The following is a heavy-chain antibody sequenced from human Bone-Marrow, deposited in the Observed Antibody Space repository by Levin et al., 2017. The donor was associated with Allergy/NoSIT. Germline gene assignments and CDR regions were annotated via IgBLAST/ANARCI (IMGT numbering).Heavy chain of an antibody. Sequence: SETLSLTCTVSGGSISNGNYYWSWIRQPPGKGLEWIGYIYYSGSTYYNPSLKSRLTISVDTSKNQFSLNLTSVTAADTAVYYCATGSGSYKIYFASWGQGTLVPVSS. CDR3: ATGSGSYKIYFAS. CDR1: GGSISNGNYY. D-gene: IGHD3-10*01. V-gene: IGHV4-30-4*01. J-gene: IGHJ4*02. CDR2: IYYSGST.